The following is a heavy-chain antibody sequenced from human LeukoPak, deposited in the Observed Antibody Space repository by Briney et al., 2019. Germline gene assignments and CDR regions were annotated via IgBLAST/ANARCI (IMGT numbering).Heavy chain of an antibody. J-gene: IGHJ6*02. CDR3: ARGSSSWMGIYYYYYGMDV. CDR2: ISYDGSNK. Sequence: GGSLRLSCAASGFTFSSYAMHWVRQAPGKGLEWVAVISYDGSNKYYADSVKGRFTIPRDNSKNTLYLQMNSLRAEDTAVYYCARGSSSWMGIYYYYYGMDVWGQGTTVTVSS. CDR1: GFTFSSYA. D-gene: IGHD6-13*01. V-gene: IGHV3-30-3*01.